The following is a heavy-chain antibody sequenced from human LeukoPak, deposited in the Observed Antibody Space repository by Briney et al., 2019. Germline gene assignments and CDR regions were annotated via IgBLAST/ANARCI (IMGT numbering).Heavy chain of an antibody. D-gene: IGHD1-14*01. CDR2: IIGSGMTT. J-gene: IGHJ2*01. V-gene: IGHV3-23*01. CDR3: AKAGGATTSWYFDV. CDR1: GITFSNYG. Sequence: GALRLSCAASGITFSNYGMNWVRQAPGKGLEWVSGIIGSGMTTFYVDSVKGRFTISRDNSKNTLNLQMDSLRAEDTAVYYCAKAGGATTSWYFDVWGRGTLVTDSS.